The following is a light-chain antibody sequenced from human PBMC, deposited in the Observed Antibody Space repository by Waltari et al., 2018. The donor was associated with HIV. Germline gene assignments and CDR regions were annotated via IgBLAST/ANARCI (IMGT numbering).Light chain of an antibody. CDR2: SAS. CDR3: QHYNNRPPLT. V-gene: IGKV3-15*01. CDR1: RSFITN. J-gene: IGKJ5*01. Sequence: EIVMTQSPATLSVSPGERATLSCTASRSFITNLSWYQQKPGQAPRLLNLSASARAAGIPARFSGSGSGTDFTLTITSPQSEDCAVYYCQHYNNRPPLTFGQGTRLEI.